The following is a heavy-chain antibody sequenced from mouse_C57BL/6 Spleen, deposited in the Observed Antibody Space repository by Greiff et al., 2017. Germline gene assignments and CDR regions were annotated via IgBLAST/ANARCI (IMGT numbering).Heavy chain of an antibody. Sequence: EVQLVESGGGLVKPGGSLKLSCAASGFTFSDYGMHWVRQAPEKGLEWVAYISSGSSTINYAETVTGRFTFTIDNSKNTLFLQMTSLWSEDTAMYYCAREPITTVVAPFDYWGQGTTLTVSS. D-gene: IGHD1-1*01. CDR3: AREPITTVVAPFDY. CDR2: ISSGSSTI. V-gene: IGHV5-17*01. CDR1: GFTFSDYG. J-gene: IGHJ2*01.